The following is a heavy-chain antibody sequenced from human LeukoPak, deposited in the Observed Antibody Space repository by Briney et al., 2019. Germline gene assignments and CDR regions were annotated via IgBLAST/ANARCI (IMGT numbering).Heavy chain of an antibody. V-gene: IGHV7-4-1*02. D-gene: IGHD2-15*01. CDR1: GYTFTSYA. CDR3: ARGPPLSAVVVAATDNDY. CDR2: INTNTGNP. Sequence: GASVKVSCKASGYTFTSYAMNWVRQAPGQGLEWMGWINTNTGNPTYAQGFTGRFVFSLDTSVSTAYLQISSLKAEDTAVYYCARGPPLSAVVVAATDNDYWGQGTLVTVSS. J-gene: IGHJ4*02.